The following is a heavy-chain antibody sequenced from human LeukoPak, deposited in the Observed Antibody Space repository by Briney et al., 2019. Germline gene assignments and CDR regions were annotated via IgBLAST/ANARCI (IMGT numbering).Heavy chain of an antibody. J-gene: IGHJ4*02. D-gene: IGHD2-15*01. Sequence: PSETLSLTCAVSGGSISSCGYSWSWIRQPPGKGLEWIGYIYHSGSTYYNPSLKSRVTISVDRSKNQFSLKLSSVTAADTAVYYCARGYCSGGSCYHPFDYWGQGTLVTVSS. CDR2: IYHSGST. CDR1: GGSISSCGYS. V-gene: IGHV4-30-2*01. CDR3: ARGYCSGGSCYHPFDY.